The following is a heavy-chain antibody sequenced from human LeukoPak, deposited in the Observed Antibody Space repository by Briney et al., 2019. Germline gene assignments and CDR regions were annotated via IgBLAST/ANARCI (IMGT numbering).Heavy chain of an antibody. CDR1: GYTFNSYG. CDR3: ARLVPQKWELPGKWFDP. D-gene: IGHD1-26*01. J-gene: IGHJ5*02. CDR2: ISTYNGHT. V-gene: IGHV1-18*01. Sequence: AASVKVSCKASGYTFNSYGISWVRQAPGQGLEWMGWISTYNGHTNYAQKLQGRVTMTTDTSTSTVYMGLRSLRSDDTAVYYCARLVPQKWELPGKWFDPWGQGTLVTVSS.